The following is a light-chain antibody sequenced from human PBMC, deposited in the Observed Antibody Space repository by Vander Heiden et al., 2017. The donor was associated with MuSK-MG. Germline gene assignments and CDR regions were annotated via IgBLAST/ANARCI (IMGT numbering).Light chain of an antibody. CDR1: SSDVGAYNF. CDR3: SSYTTSSTLV. CDR2: ELT. Sequence: QSALTQPASLSGSPGQSITISCTGSSSDVGAYNFLSWYQQHPGEAPTLMIYELTNRPSGVVTRFSGSKTGSTASLTISGLQAEDEADYYCSSYTTSSTLVFGTGTKVTVL. V-gene: IGLV2-14*01. J-gene: IGLJ1*01.